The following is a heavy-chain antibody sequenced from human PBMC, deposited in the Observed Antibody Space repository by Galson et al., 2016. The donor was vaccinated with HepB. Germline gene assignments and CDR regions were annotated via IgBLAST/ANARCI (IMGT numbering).Heavy chain of an antibody. CDR3: ARAKARSSYSSTWYAIPTRHYSWDY. V-gene: IGHV4-34*01. CDR2: INHSGNT. CDR1: SGSFSGYY. D-gene: IGHD6-13*01. J-gene: IGHJ4*02. Sequence: SETLSLTCAVYSGSFSGYYWSWIRQPPGKGLEWIGEINHSGNTKYNPSLKSRVTISVDTSKNQFSLKLSSVTAADTAVYYCARAKARSSYSSTWYAIPTRHYSWDYWGQGTLVTVSS.